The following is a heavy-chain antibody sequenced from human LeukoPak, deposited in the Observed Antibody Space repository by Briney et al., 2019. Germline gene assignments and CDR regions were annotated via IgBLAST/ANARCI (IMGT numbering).Heavy chain of an antibody. D-gene: IGHD6-19*01. CDR3: AREQFQWFDP. CDR1: GFTFSITY. Sequence: GESLRLSCTASGFTFSITYMAWVRQAPGKGLEWVSVIYGGGDAYYADSVKGRFTIARDNSKKTVSLQMNNLRVDDTAVYYCAREQFQWFDPWGPGTLVTVSS. J-gene: IGHJ5*02. V-gene: IGHV3-66*01. CDR2: IYGGGDA.